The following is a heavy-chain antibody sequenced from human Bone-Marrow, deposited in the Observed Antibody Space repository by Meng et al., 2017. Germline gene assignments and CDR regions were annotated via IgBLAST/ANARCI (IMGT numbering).Heavy chain of an antibody. CDR2: ISGSGGST. J-gene: IGHJ4*02. D-gene: IGHD2-15*01. CDR1: GFTFSSYA. Sequence: ESLKISCAASGFTFSSYAMSWVRQAPGKGLEWVSAISGSGGSTYYADSVKGRFTISRDNSKNTLYLQMNSLRAEDTAVYYCAKVVAAFLFDYWGQGTLVTVSS. V-gene: IGHV3-23*01. CDR3: AKVVAAFLFDY.